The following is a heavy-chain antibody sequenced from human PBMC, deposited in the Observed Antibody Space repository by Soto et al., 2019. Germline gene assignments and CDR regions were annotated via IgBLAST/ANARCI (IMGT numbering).Heavy chain of an antibody. Sequence: ASVKVSCKASGYTFTSYGISWVRQAPGQGLEWMGWISAYNGNTNYAQKLQGRVTMTTDTSTSTAYMELRSLRSDDTAVYYCARDLSGYYDSSGYRKDKFGYWGQGTLVTVSS. CDR3: ARDLSGYYDSSGYRKDKFGY. CDR2: ISAYNGNT. J-gene: IGHJ4*02. V-gene: IGHV1-18*01. D-gene: IGHD3-22*01. CDR1: GYTFTSYG.